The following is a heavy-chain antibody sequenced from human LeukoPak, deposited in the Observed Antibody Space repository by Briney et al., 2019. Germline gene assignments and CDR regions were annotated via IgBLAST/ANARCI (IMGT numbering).Heavy chain of an antibody. Sequence: GGSLRLSCAASGFTFDDYGMSWVRQAPGKGLEWVSGINWNGGSTGYADSVKGRFTISRDNAKNSLYLQMNSLRVEDTAVYYCARDLSGSSREAGDYWGQGARVTVSS. CDR2: INWNGGST. J-gene: IGHJ4*02. V-gene: IGHV3-20*04. CDR1: GFTFDDYG. D-gene: IGHD3-10*01. CDR3: ARDLSGSSREAGDY.